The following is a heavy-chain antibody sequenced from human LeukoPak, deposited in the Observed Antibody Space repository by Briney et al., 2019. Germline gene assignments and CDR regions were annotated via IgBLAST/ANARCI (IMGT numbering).Heavy chain of an antibody. CDR2: IKQDGSEK. Sequence: PGGSLRLSCAASGFTFTNYWMSWVRQAPGKGLEWVANIKQDGSEKYHVDSVKGRFTNSRDNAKTSLYLQMNSLRAEDTAVYYCARGGGDFWSAYYSGYYFDYWGLGTLVTVSS. CDR1: GFTFTNYW. CDR3: ARGGGDFWSAYYSGYYFDY. J-gene: IGHJ4*02. D-gene: IGHD3-3*01. V-gene: IGHV3-7*01.